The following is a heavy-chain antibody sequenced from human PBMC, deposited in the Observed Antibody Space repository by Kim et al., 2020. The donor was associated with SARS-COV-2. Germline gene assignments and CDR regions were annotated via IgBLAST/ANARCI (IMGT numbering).Heavy chain of an antibody. Sequence: GGSLRLSCAASGFTVSSNYMSWVRQAPGKGLEWVSVIYSGGSTYYADSVKGRFTISRHNSKNTLYLQMNSLRAEDTAVYYCARGPFLEWFDGHMDVWGKGTTVTVSS. D-gene: IGHD3-3*01. J-gene: IGHJ6*03. CDR2: IYSGGST. CDR1: GFTVSSNY. CDR3: ARGPFLEWFDGHMDV. V-gene: IGHV3-53*04.